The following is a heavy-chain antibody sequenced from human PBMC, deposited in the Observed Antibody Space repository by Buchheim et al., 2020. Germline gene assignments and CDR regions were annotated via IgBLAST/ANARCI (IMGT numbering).Heavy chain of an antibody. V-gene: IGHV3-30-3*01. CDR1: GFTFSSYA. Sequence: VQLLQSGGGLVQPGGSLRLSCAASGFTFSSYAMHWVRQAPGKGLEWVAVISYDGSNKYYADSVKGRFTISRDNSKNTLYLQMNSLRAEDTAVYYCARDRMTTVTHAGYFDLWGRGTL. D-gene: IGHD4-17*01. J-gene: IGHJ2*01. CDR3: ARDRMTTVTHAGYFDL. CDR2: ISYDGSNK.